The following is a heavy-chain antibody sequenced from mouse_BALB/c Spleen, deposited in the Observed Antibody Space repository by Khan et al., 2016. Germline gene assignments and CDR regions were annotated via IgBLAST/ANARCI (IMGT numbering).Heavy chain of an antibody. D-gene: IGHD3-1*01. Sequence: EVQLQESGPDLVKPSQSLSLTCTVTGYSIPSHYSWHWIRHFPGNKLEWMGYIHYSGSTNYNPSLKSRISITRDTSKNQFFLQLNSVTNEDTATYYCATSTSGYWYYFDYWGQGTTLTVSS. J-gene: IGHJ2*01. CDR3: ATSTSGYWYYFDY. CDR2: IHYSGST. CDR1: GYSIPSHYS. V-gene: IGHV3-1*02.